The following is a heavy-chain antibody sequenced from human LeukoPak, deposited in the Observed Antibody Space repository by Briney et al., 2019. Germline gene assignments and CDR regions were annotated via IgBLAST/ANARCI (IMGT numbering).Heavy chain of an antibody. Sequence: PSETLSLTCTVSGGSISSSNYYWGWIRQPPGKGLEWIGCIYYSGSTYYSPSLKSRVTISVDTSKNQFSLKLNSVTAADTAVYYCARDPYCSGGSCYYFDYWGQGILVSVSS. V-gene: IGHV4-39*07. CDR2: IYYSGST. CDR3: ARDPYCSGGSCYYFDY. D-gene: IGHD2-15*01. J-gene: IGHJ4*02. CDR1: GGSISSSNYY.